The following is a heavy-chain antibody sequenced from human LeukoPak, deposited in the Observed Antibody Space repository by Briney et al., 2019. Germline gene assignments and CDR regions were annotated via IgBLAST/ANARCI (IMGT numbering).Heavy chain of an antibody. J-gene: IGHJ6*03. Sequence: GGSLRLSCAASRFTFSIYGMHWVRQAPGKGLEWVAVIWYDGSNKYYADSVKGRFTISRDNSRNTLYLQMNSLRAEDTAVYYCPKVGSGSYYNDYYYYMDVWGKGTTVTVSS. D-gene: IGHD3-10*01. CDR1: RFTFSIYG. CDR3: PKVGSGSYYNDYYYYMDV. V-gene: IGHV3-33*06. CDR2: IWYDGSNK.